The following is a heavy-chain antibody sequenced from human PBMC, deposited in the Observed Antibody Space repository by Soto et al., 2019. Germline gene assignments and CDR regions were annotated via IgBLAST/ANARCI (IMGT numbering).Heavy chain of an antibody. J-gene: IGHJ5*01. CDR2: MSGRGATT. CDR1: GFTFSSYA. CDR3: AKLRDFDWSAYNWFEY. Sequence: EVQLLESGGGLVQPGGSLRLSCAASGFTFSSYAMTWVRQAPGKGLEWVSGMSGRGATTSYADSVKGRFTASRDNSKNTLYLQMNRLRVEDTAVYHCAKLRDFDWSAYNWFEYWGQGTPVIVSS. V-gene: IGHV3-23*01. D-gene: IGHD3-9*01.